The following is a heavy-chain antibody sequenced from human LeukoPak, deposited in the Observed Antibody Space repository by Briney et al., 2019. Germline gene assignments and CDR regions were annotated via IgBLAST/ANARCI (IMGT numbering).Heavy chain of an antibody. CDR2: ISAYNGNT. CDR3: ARRDYDFWSGYDTPDY. Sequence: ASVKVSCKASGYTFTSYGISWVRQAPGQGLEWMGWISAYNGNTNYAQKLQGRVTMTTDTSTSTAYMELRSLRSDDTAVYYCARRDYDFWSGYDTPDYWGQGTLVTVSS. V-gene: IGHV1-18*01. D-gene: IGHD3-3*01. CDR1: GYTFTSYG. J-gene: IGHJ4*02.